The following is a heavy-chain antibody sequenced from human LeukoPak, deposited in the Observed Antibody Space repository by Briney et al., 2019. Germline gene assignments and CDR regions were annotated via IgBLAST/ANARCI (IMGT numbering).Heavy chain of an antibody. CDR1: GFTFSSYS. V-gene: IGHV3-21*01. J-gene: IGHJ2*01. D-gene: IGHD3-10*01. CDR3: AKGGSGSSRRYWYFDL. CDR2: ISSTSSSI. Sequence: GGSLRLSCAASGFTFSSYSMNWVRQAPGTGLEWVSSISSTSSSITYADSVKGRFTISRDNANNSMYLQMDSLRAEDTAVYYCAKGGSGSSRRYWYFDLWGRGTLVTVSS.